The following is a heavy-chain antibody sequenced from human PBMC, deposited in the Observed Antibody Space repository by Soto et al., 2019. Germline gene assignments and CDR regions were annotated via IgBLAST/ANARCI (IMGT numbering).Heavy chain of an antibody. CDR2: IYHSGST. D-gene: IGHD1-26*01. J-gene: IGHJ4*02. Sequence: PSETLSLTCTVSGGSISSFYWSWIRQPPGKGLEWIGYIYHSGSTYYNPSLKSRVTISVDRSKNQFSLKLSSVTAADTAVYYCARGGGNIHLAYWGQGTLVTVSS. CDR3: ARGGGNIHLAY. CDR1: GGSISSFY. V-gene: IGHV4-59*12.